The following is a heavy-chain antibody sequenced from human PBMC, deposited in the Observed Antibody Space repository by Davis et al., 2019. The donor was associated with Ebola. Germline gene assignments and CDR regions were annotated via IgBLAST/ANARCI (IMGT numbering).Heavy chain of an antibody. J-gene: IGHJ4*02. CDR2: IRSKANSYAT. CDR3: TGGSYGVDY. D-gene: IGHD1-26*01. Sequence: ESLKTPCAASGFTFSGSAMHWVRQASGKGLEWVGRIRSKANSYATAYAASVKGRFTISRDDSKNTAYLQMNSLKTEDTAVYYCTGGSYGVDYWGQGTLVTVSS. CDR1: GFTFSGSA. V-gene: IGHV3-73*01.